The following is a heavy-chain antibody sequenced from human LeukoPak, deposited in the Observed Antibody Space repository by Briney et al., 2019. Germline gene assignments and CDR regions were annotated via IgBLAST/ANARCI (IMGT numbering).Heavy chain of an antibody. CDR2: ISSSGDST. J-gene: IGHJ4*02. D-gene: IGHD5-18*01. CDR1: GFTFSTYS. V-gene: IGHV3-23*01. Sequence: GGSLRLSCAASGFTFSTYSMSWVRQAPGKWLXXXSAISSSGDSTYYADSVQGRFTISRDNSKNTLYLQMNSLRAEDTAVYYCAKELNSYGFSDYWGQGTLVTVSS. CDR3: AKELNSYGFSDY.